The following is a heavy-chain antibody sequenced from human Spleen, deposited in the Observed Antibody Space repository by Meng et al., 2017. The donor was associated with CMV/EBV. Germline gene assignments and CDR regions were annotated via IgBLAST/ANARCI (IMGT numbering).Heavy chain of an antibody. J-gene: IGHJ4*02. CDR3: ARGSYCSSTSCENKRPPGVI. D-gene: IGHD2-2*01. V-gene: IGHV3-48*03. CDR2: ISNSGRYI. CDR1: GFTFSNNE. Sequence: LSLTCAASGFTFSNNEMNWVRQAPGKALEWVSFISNSGRYIYYADSVKGRFTISRDNTRNFLSLQMNSLRAEDTAVYFCARGSYCSSTSCENKRPPGVIWGQGTLVTVSS.